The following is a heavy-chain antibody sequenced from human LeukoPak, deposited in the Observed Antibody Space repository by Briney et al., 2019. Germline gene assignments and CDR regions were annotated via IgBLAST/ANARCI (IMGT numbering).Heavy chain of an antibody. CDR2: ITGDGSTA. D-gene: IGHD5-24*01. Sequence: GGSLRLSCAASGFLISGYWMHWVRHAPGKGLVWVSLITGDGSTAIYADSVKGRFTVSRDNAKNTLYLQMNSLRAEDTAVYYCARDGVATTPFDYWGQGILVTVSS. J-gene: IGHJ4*02. CDR1: GFLISGYW. CDR3: ARDGVATTPFDY. V-gene: IGHV3-74*01.